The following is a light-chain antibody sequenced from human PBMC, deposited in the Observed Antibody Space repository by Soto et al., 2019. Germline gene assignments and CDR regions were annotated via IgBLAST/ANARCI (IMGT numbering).Light chain of an antibody. CDR2: GAS. CDR1: QSISTW. Sequence: DIQMTQSPSTLTASVGDRVTITCRASQSISTWLAWYQQKPGKAPSLLIYGASSLKSGVPSRFSGSGSGTEFTLTIRSLQPDDFATYYCQQYRSYSFGQGTKVEI. CDR3: QQYRSYS. V-gene: IGKV1-5*01. J-gene: IGKJ1*01.